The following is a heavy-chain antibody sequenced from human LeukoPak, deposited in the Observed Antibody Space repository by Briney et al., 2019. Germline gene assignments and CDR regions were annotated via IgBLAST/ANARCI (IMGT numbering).Heavy chain of an antibody. CDR3: VRDRHDSLDS. V-gene: IGHV4-61*02. CDR1: GGSISSGSYY. CDR2: IYTSGST. D-gene: IGHD3-22*01. J-gene: IGHJ4*02. Sequence: SQTLSLTCTVSGGSISSGSYYWSWIRQPAGKGLEWIGRIYTSGSTNYNPSLKSRVTISVDTSKNQFSLKLSSVTAADTAVYYCVRDRHDSLDSWGQGALVTVPS.